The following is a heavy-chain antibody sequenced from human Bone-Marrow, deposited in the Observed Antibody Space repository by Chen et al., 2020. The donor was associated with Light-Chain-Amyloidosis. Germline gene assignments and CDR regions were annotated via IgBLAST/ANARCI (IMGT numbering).Heavy chain of an antibody. V-gene: IGHV3-53*02. CDR3: ATEGRDPGYSYGYLNY. CDR2: IYSGVST. Sequence: EVHLVETGGALIQPGGSLRLSCAASGFSVSRSYMSWVRQAQGKGLEWVSLIYSGVSTYYADFVKGRFTISRDSSKNTVYLQMNSLRAEDTALYYCATEGRDPGYSYGYLNYWGQGTLVTVSS. D-gene: IGHD5-18*01. CDR1: GFSVSRSY. J-gene: IGHJ4*02.